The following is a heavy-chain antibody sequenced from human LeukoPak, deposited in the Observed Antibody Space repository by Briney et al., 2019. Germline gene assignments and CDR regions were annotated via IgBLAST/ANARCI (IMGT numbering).Heavy chain of an antibody. CDR3: AKDRDEAVALDY. D-gene: IGHD6-19*01. CDR2: ISYDGSNK. J-gene: IGHJ4*02. Sequence: GGSLRLSCAASGFTFSSYGMHWVRQAPGKGLEWVAVISYDGSNKYYADSVKGRFTISRDNSKNTLYLQRNSLRAEDPAVYYCAKDRDEAVALDYWGKGPLVTVSS. CDR1: GFTFSSYG. V-gene: IGHV3-30*18.